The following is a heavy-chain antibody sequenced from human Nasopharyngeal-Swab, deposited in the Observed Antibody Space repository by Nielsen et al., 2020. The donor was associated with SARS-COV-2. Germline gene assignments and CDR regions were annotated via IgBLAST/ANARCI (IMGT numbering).Heavy chain of an antibody. CDR3: ARTPLGYYYYYMDV. V-gene: IGHV3-64*01. J-gene: IGHJ6*03. Sequence: VCLVAGSGLEYVSAISSNGGSTYYANSVKGRFTISRDNSKNTLYLQMGSLRAEDMAVYYCARTPLGYYYYYMDVWGKGTTVTVSS. CDR2: ISSNGGST.